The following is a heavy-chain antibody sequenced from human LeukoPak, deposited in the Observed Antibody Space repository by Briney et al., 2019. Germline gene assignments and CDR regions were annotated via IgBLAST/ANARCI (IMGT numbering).Heavy chain of an antibody. CDR3: AKHSGSNHFDY. CDR1: GFTFSSYA. J-gene: IGHJ4*02. D-gene: IGHD6-6*01. CDR2: ISGSGGST. V-gene: IGHV3-23*01. Sequence: GGSLRLSCAASGFTFSSYAMSWVRQAPGKGLEWVSAISGSGGSTYYADPVKGRFTISRDNSKNTLYLQMNSLRAEDTAIYYCAKHSGSNHFDYWGQGTLVTVSS.